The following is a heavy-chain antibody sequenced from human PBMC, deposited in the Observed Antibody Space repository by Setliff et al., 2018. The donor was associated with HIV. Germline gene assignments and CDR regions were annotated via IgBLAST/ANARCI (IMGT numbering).Heavy chain of an antibody. J-gene: IGHJ4*02. CDR3: AHTFLTGYYNAFDY. CDR1: GFSLRSSGVG. Sequence: SGPTLVNPTQTLTLTCAFSGFSLRSSGVGVGRIRQPPGKALEWLALIYWDDDKRYSPSLKSRLTITKDTSKNHVVLTMTNMDPVDTATYYCAHTFLTGYYNAFDYWGQGVLVTVSS. D-gene: IGHD3-9*01. CDR2: IYWDDDK. V-gene: IGHV2-5*02.